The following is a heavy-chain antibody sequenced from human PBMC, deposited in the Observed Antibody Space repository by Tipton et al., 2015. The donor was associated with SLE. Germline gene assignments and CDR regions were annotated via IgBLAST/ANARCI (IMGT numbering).Heavy chain of an antibody. D-gene: IGHD1-26*01. V-gene: IGHV4-34*01. CDR1: GGSFSGYY. CDR2: INHSGST. Sequence: LRLSCAVYGGSFSGYYWNWIRQPPGKGLEWIGEINHSGSTNYNPSLKSRVTISVDTSKNQFSLKLSSVTAADTAVYYCASYGYSGSHGGAFDIWGQGTMVTVSS. J-gene: IGHJ3*02. CDR3: ASYGYSGSHGGAFDI.